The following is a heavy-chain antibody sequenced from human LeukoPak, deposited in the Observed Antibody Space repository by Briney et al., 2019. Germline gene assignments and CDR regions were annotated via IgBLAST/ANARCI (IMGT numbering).Heavy chain of an antibody. Sequence: PGGSLRLSCAASGFTFSSYGMHWVRQAPGKGLEWVAVISYDGSNKYYADSVKGRFTISRDNSKNTLYLQMNSLRAEDTAVYYCARDPTSVGVTTYYFDYWGQGTLVTVSS. J-gene: IGHJ4*02. CDR1: GFTFSSYG. D-gene: IGHD2-21*02. V-gene: IGHV3-30*03. CDR2: ISYDGSNK. CDR3: ARDPTSVGVTTYYFDY.